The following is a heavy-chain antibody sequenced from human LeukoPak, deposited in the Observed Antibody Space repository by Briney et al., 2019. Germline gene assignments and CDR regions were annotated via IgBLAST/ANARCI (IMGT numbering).Heavy chain of an antibody. Sequence: ASVKVSFKASGYTFTSYYIHWVRQAPGQGGEWMGMINPSRGSTSYAQKFPGGLTMTRDTSTSTVYMELSSLRSEDTAVYYCTRGVQLERRYYNWFDPWGQGTLVTVSS. D-gene: IGHD1-1*01. CDR1: GYTFTSYY. J-gene: IGHJ5*02. V-gene: IGHV1-46*01. CDR3: TRGVQLERRYYNWFDP. CDR2: INPSRGST.